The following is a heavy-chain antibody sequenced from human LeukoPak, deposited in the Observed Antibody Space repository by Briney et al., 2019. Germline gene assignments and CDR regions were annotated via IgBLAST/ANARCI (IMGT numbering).Heavy chain of an antibody. CDR2: ISSNGGST. CDR3: ARGEWELPHHAFDI. V-gene: IGHV3-64*01. Sequence: GGSLRLSCAASGFTFSSYAMHWVRQAPGKGLEYVSAISSNGGSTYYANSVKGRLTISRDNSKNTLYLQMGSLRAEDMAVYYCARGEWELPHHAFDIWGQGTMVTVSS. CDR1: GFTFSSYA. D-gene: IGHD1-26*01. J-gene: IGHJ3*02.